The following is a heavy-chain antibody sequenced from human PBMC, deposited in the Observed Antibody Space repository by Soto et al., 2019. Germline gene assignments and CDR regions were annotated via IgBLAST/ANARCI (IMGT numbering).Heavy chain of an antibody. CDR3: AKFGQFGDFDY. J-gene: IGHJ4*02. Sequence: EVQLVESGGGLVKPGGSLRVSCAASGFTFSRAWMSWVRQAPGKGLEWVGRIKSKTDGGTTDYAAPVEGRFTILRDDSKHTLYLQMNSLKTEDTAVYYCAKFGQFGDFDYWGQGTLVTVSS. CDR1: GFTFSRAW. V-gene: IGHV3-15*01. D-gene: IGHD3-10*01. CDR2: IKSKTDGGTT.